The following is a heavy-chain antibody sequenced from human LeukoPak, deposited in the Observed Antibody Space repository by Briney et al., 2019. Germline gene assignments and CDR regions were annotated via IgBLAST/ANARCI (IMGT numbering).Heavy chain of an antibody. Sequence: GRSLRLSCAASGFTFDDYAMHWVRQAPGKGLEWVSGISWNSGSIGYADSVKGRFTISRDSAKNSLYLQMNSLRAEDTALYYCAKDNTAAAGSDYYYYYGMDVWGQGTTVTVSS. CDR2: ISWNSGSI. D-gene: IGHD6-13*01. CDR3: AKDNTAAAGSDYYYYYGMDV. J-gene: IGHJ6*02. CDR1: GFTFDDYA. V-gene: IGHV3-9*01.